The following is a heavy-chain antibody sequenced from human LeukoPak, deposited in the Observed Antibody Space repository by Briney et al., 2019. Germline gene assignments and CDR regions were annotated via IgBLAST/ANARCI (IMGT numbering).Heavy chain of an antibody. CDR2: MNPNSGNT. CDR3: ARERVSSGWTIYYYYYYGMDV. J-gene: IGHJ6*02. V-gene: IGHV1-8*01. Sequence: GASVKVSCKASGYTFTSYDINWVRQATGQGLEWMGWMNPNSGNTGYAQKFQGRVTMTRNTSISTAYMELSSLRSEDTAVYYCARERVSSGWTIYYYYYYGMDVWGQGTTVTVSS. CDR1: GYTFTSYD. D-gene: IGHD6-19*01.